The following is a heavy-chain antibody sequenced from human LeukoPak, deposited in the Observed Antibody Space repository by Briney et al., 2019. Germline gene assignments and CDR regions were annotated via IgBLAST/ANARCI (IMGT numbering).Heavy chain of an antibody. J-gene: IGHJ4*02. CDR2: TYYRSKWYN. V-gene: IGHV6-1*01. Sequence: SQTLSVTCAISGDSVSSKNGAWNWIRQSPSRGLEWLGRTYYRSKWYNDYAVSVQGRITINPDTSKNQFSLQLNSVTPEDTAVYYCARDVGTSGWYTIDYWGQGTLVTVSS. CDR3: ARDVGTSGWYTIDY. CDR1: GDSVSSKNGA. D-gene: IGHD6-19*01.